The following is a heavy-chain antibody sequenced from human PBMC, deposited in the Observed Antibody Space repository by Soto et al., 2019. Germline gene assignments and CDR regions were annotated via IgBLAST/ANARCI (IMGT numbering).Heavy chain of an antibody. J-gene: IGHJ4*02. CDR1: GYTFTSYG. CDR3: ARDRGSSGWYSFDY. CDR2: ISAYNGNT. D-gene: IGHD6-19*01. Sequence: QVQLVQSGAEVKKPGASVKVACKASGYTFTSYGISWVRQAPGQGLEWMGWISAYNGNTNYAQKLQDRVTITTDTATSTAYMELRSLRSDDTAVYYCARDRGSSGWYSFDYWGQGTLVTVSS. V-gene: IGHV1-18*01.